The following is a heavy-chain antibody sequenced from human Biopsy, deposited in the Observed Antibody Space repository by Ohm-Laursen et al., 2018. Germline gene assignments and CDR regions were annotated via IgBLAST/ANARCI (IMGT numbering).Heavy chain of an antibody. CDR1: GYTYSDYG. CDR2: ISGLNGIK. J-gene: IGHJ5*01. D-gene: IGHD4-11*01. V-gene: IGHV1-18*01. Sequence: VKVSCKTSGYTYSDYGVSWVRQAPGQGLEWMGWISGLNGIKTSASKFQGRLTMTTDRSASTAYMELRGLRSDDTAVYYCTRDLQTRAETFDSWGQGTLVIVSS. CDR3: TRDLQTRAETFDS.